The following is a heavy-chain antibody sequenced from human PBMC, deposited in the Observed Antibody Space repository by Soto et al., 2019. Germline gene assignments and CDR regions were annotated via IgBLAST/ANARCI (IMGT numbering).Heavy chain of an antibody. V-gene: IGHV4-39*01. D-gene: IGHD1-26*01. J-gene: IGHJ5*02. CDR1: GGSISSSNYY. CDR3: ATQEVGGSYVYTFDP. Sequence: SETLSLTCTVSGGSISSSNYYWGWIRQHPGKGLEWIGSIYYSGSTYYNPSLKSRVTISVDTSKNQFSLKLSSVTAADTAVYYCATQEVGGSYVYTFDPWGQGTLVTVSS. CDR2: IYYSGST.